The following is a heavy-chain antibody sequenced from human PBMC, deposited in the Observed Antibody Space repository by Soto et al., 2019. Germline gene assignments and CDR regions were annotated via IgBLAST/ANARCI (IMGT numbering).Heavy chain of an antibody. J-gene: IGHJ4*02. V-gene: IGHV3-11*01. D-gene: IGHD6-25*01. CDR1: GFTFSDYY. CDR3: KTSKGGLEY. CDR2: FSSSGTTI. Sequence: PGGALRLSCAASGFTFSDYYVSSIRQAPGKWLEWVSFFSSSGTTIYYADSVKGRFTISRDNAKNSLYLQMNRLFAVDTAVYYCKTSKGGLEYWGQGTLVTVSS.